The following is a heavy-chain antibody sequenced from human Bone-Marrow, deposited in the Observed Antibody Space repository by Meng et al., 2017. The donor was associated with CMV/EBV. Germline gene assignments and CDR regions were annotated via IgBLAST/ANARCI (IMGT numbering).Heavy chain of an antibody. Sequence: SLKISCSASGFTFDDYAMHWVRQAPGKGLGWVSSISWNSGSVGYADAVKGRFTITSDHAKNSLYPKINSLRAEDTALYYGAQDIRYSIGWYRVCGFDYWGQGTMVTVSS. V-gene: IGHV3-9*01. CDR2: ISWNSGSV. CDR3: AQDIRYSIGWYRVCGFDY. CDR1: GFTFDDYA. D-gene: IGHD6-19*01. J-gene: IGHJ4*02.